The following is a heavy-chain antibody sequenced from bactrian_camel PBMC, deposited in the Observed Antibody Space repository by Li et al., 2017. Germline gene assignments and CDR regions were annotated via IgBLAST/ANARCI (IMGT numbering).Heavy chain of an antibody. Sequence: HVQLVESGGGSVQPGTSARLSCVASEFSLYMVWVRQAPGKGLEWVASIYTGSSPQYTGGETTFYADCVKGRFAISLDSARNILYLQMDNLKPEDSNMYFCAADSGGSWYPTLEDYDYAYWGQGTQVTVS. CDR1: EFSLY. V-gene: IGHV3-2*01. D-gene: IGHD6*01. J-gene: IGHJ4*01. CDR3: AADSGGSWYPTLEDYDYAY. CDR2: IYTGSSPQYTGGETT.